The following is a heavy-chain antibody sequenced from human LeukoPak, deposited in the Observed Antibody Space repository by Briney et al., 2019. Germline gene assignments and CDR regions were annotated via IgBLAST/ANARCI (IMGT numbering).Heavy chain of an antibody. Sequence: PSETLSLTCTVSGGSISSYYWSWIRQPPGKGLEWIGEINHSGSTNYNPSLKSRVTISVDTSKNQFSLKLSSVTAADTAVYYCARGYSSSFLGRDWFDPWGQGTLVTVSS. CDR1: GGSISSYY. CDR2: INHSGST. CDR3: ARGYSSSFLGRDWFDP. D-gene: IGHD6-13*01. V-gene: IGHV4-34*01. J-gene: IGHJ5*02.